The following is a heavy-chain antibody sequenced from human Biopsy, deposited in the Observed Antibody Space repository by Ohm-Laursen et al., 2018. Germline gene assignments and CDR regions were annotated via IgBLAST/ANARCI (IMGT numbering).Heavy chain of an antibody. CDR3: ARQVDFWSGYVDY. Sequence: GTLSLTCAVYGGSFSGYYWGWIRQSPGKGLEWIGNIYYSGNTDYSPSLKSRVTISVDTSNNQFSLKLRSVTAADTAVYYCARQVDFWSGYVDYWGQGTLVAVSS. V-gene: IGHV4-34*01. J-gene: IGHJ4*02. CDR2: IYYSGNT. CDR1: GGSFSGYY. D-gene: IGHD3-3*01.